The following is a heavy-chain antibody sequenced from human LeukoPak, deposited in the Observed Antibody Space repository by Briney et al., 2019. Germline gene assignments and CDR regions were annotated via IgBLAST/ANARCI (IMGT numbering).Heavy chain of an antibody. V-gene: IGHV1-2*02. Sequence: ASVKVSCKASGYTFTGYYMHWVRQAPGQGLEWMGWINPNSGGTNYAQKLQGRVTMTTDTSTSTAYMELRSLRSDDTAVYYCAREWFGELDYYYYMDVWGKGTTVTVSS. D-gene: IGHD3-10*01. J-gene: IGHJ6*03. CDR2: INPNSGGT. CDR1: GYTFTGYY. CDR3: AREWFGELDYYYYMDV.